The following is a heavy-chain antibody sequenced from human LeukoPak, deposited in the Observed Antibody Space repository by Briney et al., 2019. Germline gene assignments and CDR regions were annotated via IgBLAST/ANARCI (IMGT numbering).Heavy chain of an antibody. V-gene: IGHV3-7*01. Sequence: GGSLRLSCVASGFTFSSYWMSWVRQAPGKGLECVADIKQDGSNKYYADSVKGRFAISRDNSKNTLYLQMNSLRAEDTAVYYCAKAVCGGDCLDPPFDYWGQGTLVTVSS. D-gene: IGHD2-21*02. CDR2: IKQDGSNK. J-gene: IGHJ4*02. CDR1: GFTFSSYW. CDR3: AKAVCGGDCLDPPFDY.